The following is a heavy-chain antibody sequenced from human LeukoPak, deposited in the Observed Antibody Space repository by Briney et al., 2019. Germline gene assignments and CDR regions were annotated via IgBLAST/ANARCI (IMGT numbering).Heavy chain of an antibody. Sequence: PSETLSLTCTVSGGSISSYYWSWIRQPAGKGLEWIGRIYTSGSTNYNPSLKSRVTMSVDTSKNQFSLKLSSVTAADTAVYYCARGALFADYYYYYMDVWGKGTTVTVSS. CDR3: ARGALFADYYYYYMDV. D-gene: IGHD3-10*01. J-gene: IGHJ6*03. CDR1: GGSISSYY. V-gene: IGHV4-4*07. CDR2: IYTSGST.